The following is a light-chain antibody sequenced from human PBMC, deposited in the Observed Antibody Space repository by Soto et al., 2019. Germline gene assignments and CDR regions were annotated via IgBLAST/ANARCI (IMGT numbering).Light chain of an antibody. Sequence: EILLIQSPGTLSLSPGERATLSCWASQNVSSRDVWYQQKPPQPPRLLIFGASTRATGIPASFSGSGSGTDFTLTISSLITEDFANYYCQESYSTHLWTFGHGTKVDIK. CDR1: QNVSSRD. CDR3: QESYSTHLWT. J-gene: IGKJ1*01. CDR2: GAS. V-gene: IGKV3D-7*01.